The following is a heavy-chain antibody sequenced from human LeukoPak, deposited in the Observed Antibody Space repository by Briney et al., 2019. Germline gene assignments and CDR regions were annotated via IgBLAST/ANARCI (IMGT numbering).Heavy chain of an antibody. CDR3: ARDSCGGDCGTFDY. Sequence: GASVTVSCKASGGTFSSYAISWVRQAPGQGLEWMGGIIPIFGTANYAQKLQGRVTMTTDTSTSTAYMELRSLRSDDTAVYYCARDSCGGDCGTFDYWGQGTLVTISS. CDR1: GGTFSSYA. V-gene: IGHV1-69*05. J-gene: IGHJ4*02. CDR2: IIPIFGTA. D-gene: IGHD2-21*02.